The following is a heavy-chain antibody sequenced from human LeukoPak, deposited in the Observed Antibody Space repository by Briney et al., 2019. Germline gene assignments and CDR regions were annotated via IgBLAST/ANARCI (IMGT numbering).Heavy chain of an antibody. J-gene: IGHJ4*02. CDR3: ATGLGYCSGGSCYSLED. V-gene: IGHV3-74*01. CDR1: GFTFSSYS. CDR2: INSDGSST. Sequence: GGSLRLSCAASGFTFSSYSMNWVRQAPGKGLVWVSRINSDGSSTSYADSVKGRFTISRDNAKNTLYLQMNSLRAEDTAVYYCATGLGYCSGGSCYSLEDWGQGTLVTVSS. D-gene: IGHD2-15*01.